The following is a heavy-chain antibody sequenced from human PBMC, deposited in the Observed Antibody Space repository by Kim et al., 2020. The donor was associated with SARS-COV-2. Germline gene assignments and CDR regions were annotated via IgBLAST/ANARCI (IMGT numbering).Heavy chain of an antibody. D-gene: IGHD3-22*01. CDR2: INAGNGNT. V-gene: IGHV1-3*01. J-gene: IGHJ4*02. CDR1: GYTFTSYA. CDR3: ARDNSGSEGEYYFDY. Sequence: ASVKVSCKASGYTFTSYAMHWVRQAPGQRLEWMGWINAGNGNTKYSQKFQGRVTITRDTSASTAYMELSSLRSEDTAVYYCARDNSGSEGEYYFDYWGQGTLVTVSS.